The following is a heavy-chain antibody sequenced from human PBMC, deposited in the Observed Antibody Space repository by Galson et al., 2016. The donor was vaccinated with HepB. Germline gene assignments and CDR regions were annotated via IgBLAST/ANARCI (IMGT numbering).Heavy chain of an antibody. Sequence: SLRLSCAASRFTFSTYPMSWVRQAPGKGLEWVASISSSSSYIHYVDSVKGRFTISRDNAKNSMDLQMNGLREDDTAVYFCVRGLYEFWGGYRPDTFDLWGQGTMIT. CDR2: ISSSSSYI. CDR1: RFTFSTYP. CDR3: VRGLYEFWGGYRPDTFDL. V-gene: IGHV3-21*06. J-gene: IGHJ3*01. D-gene: IGHD3/OR15-3a*01.